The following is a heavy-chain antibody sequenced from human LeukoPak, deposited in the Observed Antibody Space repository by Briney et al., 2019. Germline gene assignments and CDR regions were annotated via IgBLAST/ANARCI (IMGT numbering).Heavy chain of an antibody. CDR1: GGSFSGYY. CDR2: INHSGST. D-gene: IGHD3-10*01. Sequence: SETLSLTCAVYGGSFSGYYWSWIRQPPGKGLEWIGEINHSGSTNYNPSLKSRVTKSVDTSKNQFSLKLSSVTAADTAVYYCARVGRITMVRGVLYYFDYWGQGTLVTVSS. V-gene: IGHV4-34*01. CDR3: ARVGRITMVRGVLYYFDY. J-gene: IGHJ4*02.